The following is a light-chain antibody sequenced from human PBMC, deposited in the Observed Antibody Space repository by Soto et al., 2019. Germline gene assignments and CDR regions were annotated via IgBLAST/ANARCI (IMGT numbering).Light chain of an antibody. CDR1: SSDVGAYNV. CDR2: YVS. Sequence: QSALTQPRSVSGSPGQSVTISCTGTSSDVGAYNVVSWYQQRPGEAPKLIIYYVSQRPSGVPVRFSASKSGNTASLTISGLQADDEADYYCCSRGASFNWVFGGGTKVTVL. CDR3: CSRGASFNWV. V-gene: IGLV2-11*01. J-gene: IGLJ3*02.